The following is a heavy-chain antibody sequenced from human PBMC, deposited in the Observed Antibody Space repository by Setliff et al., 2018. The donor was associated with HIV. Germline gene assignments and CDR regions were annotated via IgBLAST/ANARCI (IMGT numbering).Heavy chain of an antibody. D-gene: IGHD2-2*01. CDR1: GYSFTSYT. J-gene: IGHJ3*02. Sequence: ASVKVSCKASGYSFTSYTIHWVRQAPGQRLEWMGWINAGNGNTKYSQKFRGRVNFTRDTSASTAYMDLSGLGFEDTAVYYCARLSSAAMWGGGAFDIWGQGTMVTVSS. CDR2: INAGNGNT. V-gene: IGHV1-3*01. CDR3: ARLSSAAMWGGGAFDI.